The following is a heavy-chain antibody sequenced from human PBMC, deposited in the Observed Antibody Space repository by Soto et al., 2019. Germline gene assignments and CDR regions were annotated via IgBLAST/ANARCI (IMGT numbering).Heavy chain of an antibody. CDR1: GGPLSVNY. CDR2: INHSGST. V-gene: IGHV4-34*01. CDR3: ARDIMITFGGGPIYGMDV. D-gene: IGHD3-16*01. J-gene: IGHJ6*02. Sequence: SETLYLTSDDYGGPLSVNYWSWIRQPPGKGLEWIGEINHSGSTNYNPSHKSRVTISVDTSKNQFSLKLSSVTAADTAVYYCARDIMITFGGGPIYGMDVWGQGTTVTVSS.